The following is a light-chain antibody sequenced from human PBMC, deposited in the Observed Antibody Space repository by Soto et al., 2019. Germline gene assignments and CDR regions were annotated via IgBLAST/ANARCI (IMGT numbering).Light chain of an antibody. Sequence: QSALTQPPSVSGSPGQSVTISCTGTSSDFGSYNRVSWYQRPPGTGPKLVIYEVSNRPSGIPDRFSGSKSGNTASLTISGLQAEDEAEYYCSLYTTDSTYVFGTGT. J-gene: IGLJ1*01. CDR2: EVS. V-gene: IGLV2-18*01. CDR3: SLYTTDSTYV. CDR1: SSDFGSYNR.